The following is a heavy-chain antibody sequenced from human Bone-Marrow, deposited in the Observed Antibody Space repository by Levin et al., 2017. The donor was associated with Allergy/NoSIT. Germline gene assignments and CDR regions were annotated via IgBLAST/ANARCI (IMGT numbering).Heavy chain of an antibody. CDR3: ARDREAFGP. V-gene: IGHV4-59*01. CDR2: IYYTGNT. Sequence: PSETLSLTCTVSGGSISSYYWSWIRQPPGKGLEWIGYIYYTGNTNNNPSLKSRVTISIDTSKNQFSLKLSSVTAADTAVYYCARDREAFGPWGQGILVTVSS. CDR1: GGSISSYY. J-gene: IGHJ5*02.